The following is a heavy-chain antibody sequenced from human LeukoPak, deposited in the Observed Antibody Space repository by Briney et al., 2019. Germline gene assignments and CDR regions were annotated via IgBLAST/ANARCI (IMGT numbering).Heavy chain of an antibody. CDR2: INYNGRT. D-gene: IGHD2-21*01. J-gene: IGHJ4*02. Sequence: SETLSLTCNVFGGSISSSNNFWGWIRQSPEKGLEWIGSINYNGRTYYQSSLKSRAIISIDTSKNQFSLKLGSVTAADTALYYCARLASCSSSCYFDYWGQGSLVTASS. CDR1: GGSISSSNNF. V-gene: IGHV4-39*01. CDR3: ARLASCSSSCYFDY.